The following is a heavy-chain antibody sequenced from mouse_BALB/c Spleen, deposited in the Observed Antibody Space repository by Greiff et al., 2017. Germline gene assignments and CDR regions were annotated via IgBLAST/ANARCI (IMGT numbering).Heavy chain of an antibody. V-gene: IGHV2-6-7*01. CDR1: GFSLTGYG. D-gene: IGHD2-3*01. Sequence: QVQLKESGPGLVAPSQSLSITCTVSGFSLTGYGVNWVRQPPGKGLEWLGMIWGDGSTDYNSALKSRLSISKDNSKSQVFLKMNSLQTDDTARYYGARGDGYYWYFDVWGAGTTVTVAS. CDR2: IWGDGST. J-gene: IGHJ1*01. CDR3: ARGDGYYWYFDV.